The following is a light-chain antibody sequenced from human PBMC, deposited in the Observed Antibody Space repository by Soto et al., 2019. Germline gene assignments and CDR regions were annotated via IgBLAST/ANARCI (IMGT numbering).Light chain of an antibody. J-gene: IGKJ5*01. Sequence: EIGLTQSPGTLSLSPGERATLSCRASQSVSSNLAWFQQKPGQAPRLLIYGAFNRATGIPARFSGSGSGTDFTLTISSLEPEDSAVYYCQQRNVWPPVTFGQGTRLEI. V-gene: IGKV3-11*01. CDR1: QSVSSN. CDR2: GAF. CDR3: QQRNVWPPVT.